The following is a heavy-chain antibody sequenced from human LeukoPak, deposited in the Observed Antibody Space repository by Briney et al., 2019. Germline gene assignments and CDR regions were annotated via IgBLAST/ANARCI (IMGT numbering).Heavy chain of an antibody. CDR1: GYSISSGYY. CDR3: ARTITMIRGVIRIRDFDS. D-gene: IGHD3-10*01. J-gene: IGHJ4*02. CDR2: IYHSGST. V-gene: IGHV4-38-2*02. Sequence: SETLSLTCTVSGYSISSGYYWGWIRQPPGKGLEWIGSIYHSGSTYYNPSLKSRVTISVDTSKNQFSLKLRSMTAADTAVYYCARTITMIRGVIRIRDFDSWGQGTLVTVSS.